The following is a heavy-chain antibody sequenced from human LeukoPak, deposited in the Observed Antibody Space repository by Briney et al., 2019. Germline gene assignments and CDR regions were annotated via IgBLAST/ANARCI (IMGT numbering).Heavy chain of an antibody. J-gene: IGHJ4*02. Sequence: GRSLRLSCAASGFTFSSYWMHWVRQAPGKGLVWVSRINSDGSSTSYADSVKGRFTISRDNAKNTLYLQMNSLRAEDTAVYYCARAVGYVTLLDYWGQGTLVTVSS. CDR3: ARAVGYVTLLDY. D-gene: IGHD2-8*01. CDR1: GFTFSSYW. V-gene: IGHV3-74*01. CDR2: INSDGSST.